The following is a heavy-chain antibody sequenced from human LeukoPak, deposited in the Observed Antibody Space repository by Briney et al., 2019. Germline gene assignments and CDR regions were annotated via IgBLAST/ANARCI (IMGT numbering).Heavy chain of an antibody. CDR1: GLSLTNAW. Sequence: GGSLRLSCAAAGLSLTNAWISCVRQAPGKGLEWVGRIKTKTDGGTTDYAAPVKGRFTMSTDDSKNTLYLQMNSLKTEDTAVYYCTTGLEYGNSSYYYLDVWGKGTTVTVSS. D-gene: IGHD6-6*01. CDR2: IKTKTDGGTT. J-gene: IGHJ6*03. CDR3: TTGLEYGNSSYYYLDV. V-gene: IGHV3-15*01.